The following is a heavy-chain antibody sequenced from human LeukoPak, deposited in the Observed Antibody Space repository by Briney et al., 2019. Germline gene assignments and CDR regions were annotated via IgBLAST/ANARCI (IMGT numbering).Heavy chain of an antibody. CDR1: GFTFSSYG. CDR3: AKRATAGGFDS. CDR2: ISYDRSNK. V-gene: IGHV3-30*18. Sequence: PGGSLRLSCAASGFTFSSYGMHWVRQAPGKGLEWVTFISYDRSNKYYADAVKGRFTISRDNSKSTLYLQMTSLRVDDTAVYYCAKRATAGGFDSWGQGTLVTVSS. J-gene: IGHJ4*02. D-gene: IGHD6-13*01.